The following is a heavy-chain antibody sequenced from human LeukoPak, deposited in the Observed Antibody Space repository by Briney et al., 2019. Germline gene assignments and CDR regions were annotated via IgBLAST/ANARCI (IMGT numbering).Heavy chain of an antibody. D-gene: IGHD5-18*01. CDR2: ISSSSSYI. CDR3: ARDQRIGGYSYGLTGNFDY. V-gene: IGHV3-21*01. CDR1: GFTVSSNY. J-gene: IGHJ4*02. Sequence: PGGSLRLSCAASGFTVSSNYMSWVRQAPGKGLEWVASISSSSSYIYYADSVKGRFTTSRDNAKNSLYLQMNSLRTEDTAVYYCARDQRIGGYSYGLTGNFDYWGQGTLVTVSS.